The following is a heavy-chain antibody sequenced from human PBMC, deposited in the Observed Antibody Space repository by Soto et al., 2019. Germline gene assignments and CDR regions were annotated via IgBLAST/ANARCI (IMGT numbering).Heavy chain of an antibody. V-gene: IGHV3-53*02. Sequence: EVQLVETGGGLIQPGGSLRLSCAASGFAVSSYYMSWVRQAPGKGLEWVSVIYSGGSTYYADSVKGRFTISRDNSKNTLYHQMNSLRAEDTAVDYWARDLATSPGYYYYGMDVWGQGTTVTVSS. D-gene: IGHD3-16*01. CDR2: IYSGGST. CDR3: ARDLATSPGYYYYGMDV. CDR1: GFAVSSYY. J-gene: IGHJ6*02.